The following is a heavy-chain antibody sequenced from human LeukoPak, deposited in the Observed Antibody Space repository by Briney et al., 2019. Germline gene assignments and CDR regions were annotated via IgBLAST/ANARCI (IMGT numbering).Heavy chain of an antibody. CDR1: GYTFTSYD. Sequence: ASVKVSCKASGYTFTSYDINWVRQATGQGLEWMGWMNPNSGNTGYAQKFQGRVTMTRNTSISTAYMELSSLRSEDTAVYYCARGARGRMVRGVNPYYYYGMDVWGQGTTVTVSS. D-gene: IGHD3-10*01. J-gene: IGHJ6*02. V-gene: IGHV1-8*01. CDR2: MNPNSGNT. CDR3: ARGARGRMVRGVNPYYYYGMDV.